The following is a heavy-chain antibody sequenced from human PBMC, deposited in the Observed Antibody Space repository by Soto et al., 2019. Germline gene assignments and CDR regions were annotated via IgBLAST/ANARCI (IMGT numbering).Heavy chain of an antibody. D-gene: IGHD5-18*01. CDR3: AREEHSGRIQLWLGTYSYYGMDV. Sequence: GGSLRLSCAASGFTFSSYSMNWVRQAPGKGLEWVSYISSSSSTIYYADSVKGRFTISRDNAKNSLYLQMNSLRAEDTAVYYCAREEHSGRIQLWLGTYSYYGMDVWDQATTVTSP. J-gene: IGHJ6*02. CDR2: ISSSSSTI. CDR1: GFTFSSYS. V-gene: IGHV3-48*01.